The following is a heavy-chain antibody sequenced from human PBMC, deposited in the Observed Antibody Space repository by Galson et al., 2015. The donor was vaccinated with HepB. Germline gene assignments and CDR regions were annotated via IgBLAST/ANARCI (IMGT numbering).Heavy chain of an antibody. D-gene: IGHD6-13*01. V-gene: IGHV3-30*04. J-gene: IGHJ6*02. CDR3: AREIATSGVYYYSAMDV. CDR1: RYTFSTYA. CDR2: TSYDGSNK. Sequence: SLRLSCADSRYTFSTYAMHWVRQAPGKGLEWVAVTSYDGSNKYYIDSVKGRLTISRDNSKNTLYLQMNSLRAEDTAVYYCAREIATSGVYYYSAMDVWGQGTTVIVSS.